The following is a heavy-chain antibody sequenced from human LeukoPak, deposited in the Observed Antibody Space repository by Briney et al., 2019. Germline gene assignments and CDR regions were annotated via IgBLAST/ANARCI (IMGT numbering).Heavy chain of an antibody. Sequence: PSETLSLTCTVSGSSINNNFWTLIQQPPGTRLEWMRHIYSIGSENYNPFLKSRVLISGDPSKNQISLKLTSVTAADTAVYFCARHRDYDTWGHGTLVTVSS. D-gene: IGHD3-16*01. CDR3: ARHRDYDT. CDR1: GSSINNNF. V-gene: IGHV4-59*08. J-gene: IGHJ4*01. CDR2: IYSIGSE.